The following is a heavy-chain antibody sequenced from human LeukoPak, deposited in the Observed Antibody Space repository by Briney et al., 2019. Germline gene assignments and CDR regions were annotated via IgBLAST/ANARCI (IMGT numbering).Heavy chain of an antibody. J-gene: IGHJ5*02. D-gene: IGHD6-19*01. Sequence: PSETLSLTCTVSGGSISSYYWSWIRQPPGKGLEWIGYIYYSGSTNYNPSLKSRVTISVDTSKNQFSLKLSSVTAADTAVYYCAREAGYSSGPDGLNWFDPWGQGTLVTVSS. CDR3: AREAGYSSGPDGLNWFDP. CDR1: GGSISSYY. CDR2: IYYSGST. V-gene: IGHV4-59*01.